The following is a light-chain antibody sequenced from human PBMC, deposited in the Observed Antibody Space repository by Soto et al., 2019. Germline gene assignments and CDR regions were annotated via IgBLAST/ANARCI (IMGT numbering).Light chain of an antibody. J-gene: IGKJ4*01. CDR3: QQRSNWPLT. V-gene: IGKV3-11*01. Sequence: EIMLAQSPATLSLYTGERATLSCTASESVSTYLAWYQQKPGQSPRLLIYDTSKRATGIPARFSGSGSGTDFTLTISSLEPEDFVVYYCQQRSNWPLTFGGGTKVDIK. CDR1: ESVSTY. CDR2: DTS.